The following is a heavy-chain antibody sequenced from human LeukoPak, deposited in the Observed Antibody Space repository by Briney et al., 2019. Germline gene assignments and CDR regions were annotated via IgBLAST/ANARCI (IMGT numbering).Heavy chain of an antibody. CDR2: IRYDGSNK. CDR3: ARMAVVVTATAGDYFDY. V-gene: IGHV3-30*02. Sequence: GGSLRLSCAASGFTFSSYGMHWVRQAPGKGLEWVALIRYDGSNKYYADFVRGRFTISRDNSKNTLYLQMNSLRAGDTAVYYCARMAVVVTATAGDYFDYWGQGTLVTVSS. J-gene: IGHJ4*02. D-gene: IGHD2-21*02. CDR1: GFTFSSYG.